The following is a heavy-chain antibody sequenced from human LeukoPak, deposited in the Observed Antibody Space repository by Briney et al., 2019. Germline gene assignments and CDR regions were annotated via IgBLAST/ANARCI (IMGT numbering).Heavy chain of an antibody. CDR3: ARDTIQPGLIDD. D-gene: IGHD2-2*01. CDR1: GFIFSLYA. V-gene: IGHV3-21*05. Sequence: GGSLRLSCPASGFIFSLYAMNWVRQAPGKGLEWISYINSGGDDIHYAASVKGRFTISRDDARNTLYLQLSSLRADDTAVYYCARDTIQPGLIDDWGQGTLVTVSS. J-gene: IGHJ4*02. CDR2: INSGGDDI.